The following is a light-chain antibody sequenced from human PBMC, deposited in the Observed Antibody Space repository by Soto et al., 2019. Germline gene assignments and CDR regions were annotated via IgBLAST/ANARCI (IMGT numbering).Light chain of an antibody. CDR2: GAS. V-gene: IGKV3-20*01. J-gene: IGKJ1*01. Sequence: EIVLTQSPGTLSLSPGERATLSCRASQSVSSSYLAWYQQNPGQDPRLLIYGASSRATGIPDRFSGSGSGTDFTLTISRLEPEDFAVYYCQQYGSSPPTFGQGTKVEIK. CDR3: QQYGSSPPT. CDR1: QSVSSSY.